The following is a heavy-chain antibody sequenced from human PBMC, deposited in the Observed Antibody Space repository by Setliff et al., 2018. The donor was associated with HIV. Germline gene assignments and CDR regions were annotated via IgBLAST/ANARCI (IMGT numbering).Heavy chain of an antibody. CDR3: ARDRRDDYYLTAYFDS. V-gene: IGHV4-38-2*02. Sequence: SETLSLTCDVSGYLISGGFYWGWIRQPPGKGLEWIGHIHITGNTDYNPSLKSRVTISLDTARNQFSLELTSVTATDTAVYYCARDRRDDYYLTAYFDSLGQGTVVTVSS. CDR1: GYLISGGFY. D-gene: IGHD1-26*01. CDR2: IHITGNT. J-gene: IGHJ4*02.